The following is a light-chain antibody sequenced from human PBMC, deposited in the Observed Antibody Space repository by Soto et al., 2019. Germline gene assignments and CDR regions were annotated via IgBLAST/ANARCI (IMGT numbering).Light chain of an antibody. CDR1: QSISTW. CDR2: DAS. V-gene: IGKV1-5*01. Sequence: DIQMTQSPSTLSASVGDRVTITCRASQSISTWLAWYQLKPGKAPRLLIYDASTLHSGVPSRFSGSGSGTKFTLTISSLQPDDSATYYCQKYNSYSETFGQGTK. J-gene: IGKJ2*01. CDR3: QKYNSYSET.